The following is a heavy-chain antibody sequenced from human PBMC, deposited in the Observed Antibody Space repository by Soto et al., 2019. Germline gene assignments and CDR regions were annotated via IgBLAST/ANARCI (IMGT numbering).Heavy chain of an antibody. Sequence: PGESLKISCAASGFTFSSYAMHWVRQAPGKGLEWVAVISYDGSNKYYADSVKGRFTISRDNSKNTLYLQMNSLRAEDTAVYYCAREAASSLTYYDSSGYYTYWGQGTLVTVSS. CDR3: AREAASSLTYYDSSGYYTY. V-gene: IGHV3-30-3*01. CDR1: GFTFSSYA. D-gene: IGHD3-22*01. J-gene: IGHJ4*02. CDR2: ISYDGSNK.